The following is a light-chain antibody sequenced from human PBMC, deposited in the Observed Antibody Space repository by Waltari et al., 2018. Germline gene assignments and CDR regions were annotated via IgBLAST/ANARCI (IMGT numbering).Light chain of an antibody. CDR3: QQVNSFPFT. Sequence: DIQLTQSPSFLSASVGDRVTITCRASQGISTNLAWYQQKPGRAPNLLIYDASALQSGVPSRFSGSGSGTEFTLTISSLQPEDFGSYFCQQVNSFPFTFGPGTTVDLK. CDR1: QGISTN. V-gene: IGKV1-9*01. J-gene: IGKJ3*01. CDR2: DAS.